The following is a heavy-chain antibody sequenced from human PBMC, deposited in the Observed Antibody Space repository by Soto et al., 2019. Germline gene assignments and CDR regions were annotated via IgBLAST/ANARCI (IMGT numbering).Heavy chain of an antibody. V-gene: IGHV4-39*01. CDR2: IYYSGST. CDR3: ARYVAPAKQYGMDV. D-gene: IGHD2-2*01. Sequence: QLQLQESGPGLVKPSETLSLTCTVSGGSISSSSYYWGWIRQPPGKGLEWIGSIYYSGSTYYNPSLKSRVTISVDTSKNQFSLKLSSVTAADTAVYYCARYVAPAKQYGMDVWGQGTKVTVSS. CDR1: GGSISSSSYY. J-gene: IGHJ6*02.